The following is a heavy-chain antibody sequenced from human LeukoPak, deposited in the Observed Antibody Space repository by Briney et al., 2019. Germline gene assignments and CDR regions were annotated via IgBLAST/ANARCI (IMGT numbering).Heavy chain of an antibody. V-gene: IGHV4-34*01. Sequence: PSETLSLTCAVYGGSFSGYYWSWIRQPPGKGLEWIGEINHSGSTNYNPSLKSRVTISVDTSKNQFSLKLSSVTAADTAVYYCARDYYDSSGYYSRDAFDIWGQGTMVTVSS. J-gene: IGHJ3*02. D-gene: IGHD3-22*01. CDR3: ARDYYDSSGYYSRDAFDI. CDR1: GGSFSGYY. CDR2: INHSGST.